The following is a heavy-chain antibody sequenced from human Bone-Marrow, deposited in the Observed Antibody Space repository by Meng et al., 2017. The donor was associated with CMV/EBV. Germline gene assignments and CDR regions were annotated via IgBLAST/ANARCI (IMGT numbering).Heavy chain of an antibody. CDR1: GFTFSTYA. D-gene: IGHD2-15*01. J-gene: IGHJ6*02. CDR3: ARGECSGVSCYSHYYYGMDV. CDR2: ISYDGSKK. Sequence: GGSLRLSCAASGFTFSTYAMHWVRQAPGKGLEWVGVISYDGSKKYYADSVKGRFTISRDDSKNTLYLQMNSLRGEDTAVYYCARGECSGVSCYSHYYYGMDVWGQGTTVTASS. V-gene: IGHV3-30-3*01.